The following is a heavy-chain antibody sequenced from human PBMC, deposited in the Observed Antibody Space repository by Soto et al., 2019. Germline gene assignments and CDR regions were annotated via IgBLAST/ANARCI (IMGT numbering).Heavy chain of an antibody. Sequence: SVKVSCEASGYIFTGYYLHWVRQAPGQGLEWMGWINTNSDVTNYAQNFQGRVTMTRDTSTSTAYMELSRLTSDDTAVYYCAREVSYFDTRGFDPWGQGTLVTVYS. J-gene: IGHJ5*02. D-gene: IGHD3-22*01. V-gene: IGHV1-2*02. CDR1: GYIFTGYY. CDR3: AREVSYFDTRGFDP. CDR2: INTNSDVT.